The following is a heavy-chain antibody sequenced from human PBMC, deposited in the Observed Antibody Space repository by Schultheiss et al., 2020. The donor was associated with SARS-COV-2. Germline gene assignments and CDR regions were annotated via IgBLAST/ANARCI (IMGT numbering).Heavy chain of an antibody. Sequence: GGSLRLSCAASGFTFSNYWMHWVRQVPGKGLVWVSAISGSGGSTYYADSVKGRFTISKDNSKNTLYLQMNSLRAEDTAVYYCARLAYYGSGSYPYYYYYYYMDVWGKGTTVTVSS. V-gene: IGHV3-23*01. CDR2: ISGSGGST. CDR3: ARLAYYGSGSYPYYYYYYYMDV. D-gene: IGHD3-10*01. J-gene: IGHJ6*03. CDR1: GFTFSNYW.